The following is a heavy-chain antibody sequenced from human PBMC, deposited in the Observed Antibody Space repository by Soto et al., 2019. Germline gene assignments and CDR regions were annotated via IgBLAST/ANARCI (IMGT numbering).Heavy chain of an antibody. CDR2: INHSGTI. V-gene: IGHV4-34*01. CDR3: ARADRTLVTSYSLDV. CDR1: GGSFSGYY. D-gene: IGHD2-21*02. J-gene: IGHJ6*02. Sequence: QVQLQQWGAGLLKPSETLSLTCAVYGGSFSGYYWTWIRQPPGKGLEWIGEINHSGTINFNPSLKSRVTISLDTSKKHFSLKLSSVTDADTAAYYCARADRTLVTSYSLDVWGQGTTVTVSS.